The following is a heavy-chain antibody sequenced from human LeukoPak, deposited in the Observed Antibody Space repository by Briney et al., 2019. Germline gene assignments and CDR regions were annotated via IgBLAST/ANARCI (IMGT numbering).Heavy chain of an antibody. CDR1: GGSISSYY. D-gene: IGHD2-2*01. CDR2: IYYSGST. V-gene: IGHV4-59*08. Sequence: SETLSLTCTVAGGSISSYYWSWIRQPPGKGLEWVGYIYYSGSTTYNPSLKSRVTISVDTSENQFSLKLSSVTAADTAVYYCATSLAQCSSCPFDYWGQGTLVTVSS. CDR3: ATSLAQCSSCPFDY. J-gene: IGHJ4*02.